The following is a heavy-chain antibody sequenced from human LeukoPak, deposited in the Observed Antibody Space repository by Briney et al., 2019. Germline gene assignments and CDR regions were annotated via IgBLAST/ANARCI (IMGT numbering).Heavy chain of an antibody. V-gene: IGHV4-59*08. CDR1: GGSINSYY. CDR2: IYYSGSA. D-gene: IGHD4-23*01. J-gene: IGHJ1*01. CDR3: ARHDYGGDFAPPYFHH. Sequence: SETLSLTCTVSGGSINSYYWSWIRQPPGKGLEWIGDIYYSGSAIYNPSLKSRVTISVDTSQNQFSLKLSSVPAADTAAYSSARHDYGGDFAPPYFHHWGQGTLVTVSS.